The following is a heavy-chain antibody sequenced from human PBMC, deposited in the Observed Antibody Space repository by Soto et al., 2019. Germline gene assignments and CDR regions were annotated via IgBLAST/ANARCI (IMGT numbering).Heavy chain of an antibody. Sequence: QVQLVQSGAEVKKPGSSVIVSCKASEGTFNSHSINWVRQAPGQGLQWVGRFIPILGLANYAQSFQGRVTITADKSTSTAYMELSSLGSDDTAVYYCARPSSHTATTGTFNYWGQGTPVTVSS. J-gene: IGHJ4*02. CDR1: EGTFNSHS. D-gene: IGHD1-1*01. CDR3: ARPSSHTATTGTFNY. V-gene: IGHV1-69*02. CDR2: FIPILGLA.